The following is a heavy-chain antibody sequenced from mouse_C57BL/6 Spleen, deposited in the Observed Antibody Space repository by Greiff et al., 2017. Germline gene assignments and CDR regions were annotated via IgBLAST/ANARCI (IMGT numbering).Heavy chain of an antibody. CDR2: ISGGGGNT. D-gene: IGHD2-1*01. J-gene: IGHJ4*01. V-gene: IGHV5-9*01. CDR3: AGQGIYDGLYAMDH. CDR1: GFTFSSYT. Sequence: EVKLLQSGAGLVKPGGSLKLSCAASGFTFSSYTMSWVRQTPGKRLEWVATISGGGGNTYYPDSVKGRFTISSDNAKNTLYLQLSSLTSKDTALYDCAGQGIYDGLYAMDHWGQGTSGPGSP.